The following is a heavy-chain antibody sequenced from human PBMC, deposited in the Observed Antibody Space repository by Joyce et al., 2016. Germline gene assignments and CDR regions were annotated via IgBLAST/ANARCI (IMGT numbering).Heavy chain of an antibody. CDR3: ARERGGGMSAFDI. J-gene: IGHJ3*02. D-gene: IGHD3-16*01. CDR2: IGTAGDP. Sequence: EVQLVEAGGALVQPGVSLRLSCVASGFTFRSYEIHWVRQTTGKGLEWVSAIGTAGDPYYEGSVKGRFTISRENAKSSLFLQMNSLRAEDTAVNYCARERGGGMSAFDIWGQGTMVTVSS. V-gene: IGHV3-13*05. CDR1: GFTFRSYE.